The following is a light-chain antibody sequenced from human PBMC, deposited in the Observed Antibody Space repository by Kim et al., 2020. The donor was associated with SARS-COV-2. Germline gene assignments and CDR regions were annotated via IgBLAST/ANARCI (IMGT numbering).Light chain of an antibody. Sequence: QSVSISCTGTSSGVGGYNYVSWCQQHPDTAAKLLVYDVSKRPSGVPDRFSGSKSGNTASLTISGLQAEDEADYYCCLYAGSYTNYVFGTGTKVTVL. CDR2: DVS. V-gene: IGLV2-11*01. J-gene: IGLJ1*01. CDR3: CLYAGSYTNYV. CDR1: SSGVGGYNY.